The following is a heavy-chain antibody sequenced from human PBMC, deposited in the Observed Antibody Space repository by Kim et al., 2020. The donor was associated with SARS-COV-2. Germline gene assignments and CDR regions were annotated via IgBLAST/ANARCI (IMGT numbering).Heavy chain of an antibody. V-gene: IGHV3-15*01. D-gene: IGHD3-16*01. CDR3: TTDIYDYVWGPPPGD. J-gene: IGHJ4*02. Sequence: APVKGRFTISRDDSKNTLYLQMNILKTEDTAVYYCTTDIYDYVWGPPPGDWGQGTLVTVSS.